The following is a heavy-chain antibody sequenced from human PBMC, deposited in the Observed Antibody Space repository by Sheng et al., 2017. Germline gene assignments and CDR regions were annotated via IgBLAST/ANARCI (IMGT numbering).Heavy chain of an antibody. V-gene: IGHV3-74*01. D-gene: IGHD2-15*01. CDR3: AGPYGGNTIDL. CDR2: INPDGSST. J-gene: IGHJ5*02. Sequence: EVQLVESGGGLVQPGGSLRLSCAASGFTFSRFWMHWVRQVPGKGPVWVSRINPDGSSTIYADSVRGRFTSSRDNAKNTLYLQMNSLRAEDTAVYYCAGPYGGNTIDLWGRGTLVTVSS. CDR1: GFTFSRFW.